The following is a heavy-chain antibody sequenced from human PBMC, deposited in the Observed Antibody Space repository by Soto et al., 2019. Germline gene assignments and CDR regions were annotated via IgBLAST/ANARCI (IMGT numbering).Heavy chain of an antibody. CDR3: ARSYYDSSGYYPADY. D-gene: IGHD3-22*01. J-gene: IGHJ4*02. CDR2: ISYDGSNK. CDR1: GFTFSSYA. V-gene: IGHV3-30-3*01. Sequence: GGSLRLSCAASGFTFSSYAMHWVRQAPGKGLEWVAVISYDGSNKYYADSVKGRFTISRDNSKNTLYLQMNSLRAEDTAVYYCARSYYDSSGYYPADYRGQGTLVTGSS.